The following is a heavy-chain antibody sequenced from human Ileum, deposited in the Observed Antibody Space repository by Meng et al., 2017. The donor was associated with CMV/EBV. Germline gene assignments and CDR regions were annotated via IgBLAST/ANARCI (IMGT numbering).Heavy chain of an antibody. J-gene: IGHJ5*02. CDR2: ISAYNGNT. Sequence: GALGAAGDEVKKPGASAKVSCKASGYTFTSYGISWVRQAPGQGIEWMGWISAYNGNTNYAQKLQGRVTMTTDTSTTTAYMELRSVRSDDTAVYYCARSGGYCSGGSCPDAWGQGTLVTVSS. V-gene: IGHV1-18*01. CDR3: ARSGGYCSGGSCPDA. CDR1: GYTFTSYG. D-gene: IGHD2-15*01.